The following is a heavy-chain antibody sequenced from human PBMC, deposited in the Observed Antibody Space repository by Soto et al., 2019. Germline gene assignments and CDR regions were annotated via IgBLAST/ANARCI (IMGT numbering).Heavy chain of an antibody. CDR2: ISGSGGST. CDR1: GFTFSSYA. J-gene: IGHJ5*02. V-gene: IGHV3-23*01. Sequence: SLRLSCAASGFTFSSYAMIWVRQAPGKGLEWVSAISGSGGSTYYADSVKGRFTISRDNSKNTLYLQMNSLRAEDTAVYYCAKGDLGLVVVTALSFDPWGQGTLVTVSS. D-gene: IGHD2-21*02. CDR3: AKGDLGLVVVTALSFDP.